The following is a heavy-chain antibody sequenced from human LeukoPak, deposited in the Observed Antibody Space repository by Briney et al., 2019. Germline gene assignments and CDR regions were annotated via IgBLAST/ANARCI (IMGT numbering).Heavy chain of an antibody. Sequence: SSETLSLTCTVSGGSVSTYYWSWIRQPPGKELEWIGYVSHSGNTNCNPSLKSRVTMSLDTSKNHFSLRLSSVNTADTAVYYCARAGSGYSFDYWGQGSLVTVSS. CDR1: GGSVSTYY. CDR2: VSHSGNT. CDR3: ARAGSGYSFDY. J-gene: IGHJ4*02. V-gene: IGHV4-59*02. D-gene: IGHD5-12*01.